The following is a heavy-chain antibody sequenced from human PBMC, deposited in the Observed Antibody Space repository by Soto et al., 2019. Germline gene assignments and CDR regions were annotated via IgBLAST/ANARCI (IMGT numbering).Heavy chain of an antibody. V-gene: IGHV1-69*01. D-gene: IGHD2-2*01. CDR2: IIPISGTA. CDR1: GGTFSSYA. J-gene: IGHJ6*04. Sequence: QVQLVQSGAEVKKPGSSVKVSCKASGGTFSSYAISWVRQAPGQGLEWMGGIIPISGTANYGQKFQGRVTITAAESTSTAYMELSSLRSEDTAVYYCARSQGSSTSLEIYYYYYYGMDVWGKGTTVTVSS. CDR3: ARSQGSSTSLEIYYYYYYGMDV.